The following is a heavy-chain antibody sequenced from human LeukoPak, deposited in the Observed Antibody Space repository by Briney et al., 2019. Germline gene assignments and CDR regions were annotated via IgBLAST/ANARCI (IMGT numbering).Heavy chain of an antibody. V-gene: IGHV3-15*01. J-gene: IGHJ3*01. CDR2: IKSKTDGGTT. CDR3: TTGNPGYYYDSSGYWP. Sequence: GGSLRLSCAASGFTFSNAWMSWVRQAPGKGLEWVGRIKSKTDGGTTDYAAPVKGRFTISRDDSKNTLYLQMNSLKTEDTAVYYCTTGNPGYYYDSSGYWPWGQGTMVTVSS. CDR1: GFTFSNAW. D-gene: IGHD3-22*01.